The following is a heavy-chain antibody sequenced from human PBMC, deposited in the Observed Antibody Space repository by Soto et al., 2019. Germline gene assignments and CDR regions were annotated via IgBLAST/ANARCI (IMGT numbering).Heavy chain of an antibody. J-gene: IGHJ6*03. CDR2: IRSKANSYAT. V-gene: IGHV3-73*01. D-gene: IGHD2-15*01. Sequence: EVQLVESGGGLVQPGGSLKLSCAASGFTFSGSAMHWVRQASGKGLEWVGRIRSKANSYATAYAASVKDRFTISRDDSKKTEYMQMNSLKSEDTAVYYCTRHEEAECSRYYYYYYMDVWGKGTTVTVSS. CDR1: GFTFSGSA. CDR3: TRHEEAECSRYYYYYYMDV.